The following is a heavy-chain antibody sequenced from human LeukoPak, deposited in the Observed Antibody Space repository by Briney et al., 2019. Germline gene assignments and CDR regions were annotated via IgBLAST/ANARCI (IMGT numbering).Heavy chain of an antibody. V-gene: IGHV3-23*01. Sequence: GGSLRLSCAASGVTFSRYDMSWVRQAPGKGLEWVSAISGSGGTTHYADSVKGRFTISRDNSKNALYLQMNSLRAEDTAVYYCAKPFIVGATGYYYYYMDVWGKGTTVTVSS. CDR3: AKPFIVGATGYYYYYMDV. D-gene: IGHD1-26*01. CDR2: ISGSGGTT. J-gene: IGHJ6*03. CDR1: GVTFSRYD.